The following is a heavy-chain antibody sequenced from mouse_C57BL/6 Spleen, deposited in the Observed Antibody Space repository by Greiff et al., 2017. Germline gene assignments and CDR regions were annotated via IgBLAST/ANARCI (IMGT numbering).Heavy chain of an antibody. CDR2: IDPSDSYP. Sequence: QVQLQQPGAELVMPGASVKLSCKASGYTFTSYWMHWVKQRPGQGLEWIGEIDPSDSYPNYNQKFEGKSTLTVDKSSSTAYMQLSSLTSEDSAVYYCARSARSPYDFDYWGQGTTLTVSA. CDR1: GYTFTSYW. CDR3: ARSARSPYDFDY. V-gene: IGHV1-69*01. D-gene: IGHD1-1*01. J-gene: IGHJ2*01.